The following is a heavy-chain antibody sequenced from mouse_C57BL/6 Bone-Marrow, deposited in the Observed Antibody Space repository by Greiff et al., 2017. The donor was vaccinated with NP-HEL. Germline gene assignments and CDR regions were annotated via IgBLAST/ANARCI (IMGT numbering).Heavy chain of an antibody. Sequence: QVQLQQPGAELVKPGASVKMSCKASGYTFTSYWITWVKQRPGQGLEWIGDIYPGSGSTNYNEKFKSKATLTVDTSSSTAYMQLSSLTSEDSAVYYCARTHYYNNYGYFDVWGTGTTVTVSS. CDR1: GYTFTSYW. V-gene: IGHV1-55*01. CDR2: IYPGSGST. CDR3: ARTHYYNNYGYFDV. D-gene: IGHD2-5*01. J-gene: IGHJ1*03.